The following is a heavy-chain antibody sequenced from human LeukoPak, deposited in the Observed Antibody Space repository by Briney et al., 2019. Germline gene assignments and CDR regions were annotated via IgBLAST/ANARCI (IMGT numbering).Heavy chain of an antibody. CDR2: IRSTANGYAT. V-gene: IGHV3-73*01. J-gene: IGHJ4*02. D-gene: IGHD3-10*01. CDR3: TGNYYGSGSYADFDY. CDR1: GFTFSGSA. Sequence: GGSLRLSCAASGFTFSGSALHWVRQASGKGLEWVGRIRSTANGYATAYAASVKGRFTISRDDSKNTAYLQMDSLKTEDTAVYYWTGNYYGSGSYADFDYWGQGTLVTVSS.